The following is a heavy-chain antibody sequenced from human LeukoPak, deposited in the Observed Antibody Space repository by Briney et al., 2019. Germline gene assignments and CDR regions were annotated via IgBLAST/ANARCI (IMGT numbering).Heavy chain of an antibody. Sequence: PSETLSLTCTVSGGSISSSSYYWGWIRQPPGKGLEWIGSIYYSGTTYYNPSLKSRVTISIDTSKNQFSLKLSFVTAADTAVYYCARARTTNFIGNFDYWGQGTLVTVSS. V-gene: IGHV4-39*07. J-gene: IGHJ4*02. CDR2: IYYSGTT. CDR1: GGSISSSSYY. CDR3: ARARTTNFIGNFDY. D-gene: IGHD1-7*01.